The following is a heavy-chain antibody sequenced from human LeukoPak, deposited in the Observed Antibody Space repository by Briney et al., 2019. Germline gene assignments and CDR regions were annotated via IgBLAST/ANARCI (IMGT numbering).Heavy chain of an antibody. V-gene: IGHV3-66*01. J-gene: IGHJ4*02. CDR3: ARAFNVVVPAAIGFGY. CDR2: IYSGGST. CDR1: GFTVSSNY. D-gene: IGHD2-2*02. Sequence: GGSLRLSCAASGFTVSSNYMSWVRQAPGKGLEWVSVIYSGGSTYYADSVKGRFTISRDNSKNTLYLQMNSLRAEDTAVYYCARAFNVVVPAAIGFGYWGQGTLVTVSS.